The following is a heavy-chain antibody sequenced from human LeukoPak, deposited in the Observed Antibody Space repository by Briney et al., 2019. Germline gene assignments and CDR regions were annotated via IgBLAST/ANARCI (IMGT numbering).Heavy chain of an antibody. CDR3: ARSERFWSGYYTGLPVDY. Sequence: WASVKVSCKASGYTFTGYYMHWVRQAPGQGLEWMGWINPNSGGTNYAQKFQGRVTMTRGTSISTAYMELSRLRSDDTAVYYCARSERFWSGYYTGLPVDYWGQGTLVTVSS. D-gene: IGHD3-3*01. CDR1: GYTFTGYY. J-gene: IGHJ4*02. CDR2: INPNSGGT. V-gene: IGHV1-2*02.